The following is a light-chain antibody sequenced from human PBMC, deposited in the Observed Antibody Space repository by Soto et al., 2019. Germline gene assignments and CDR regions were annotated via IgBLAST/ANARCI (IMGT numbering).Light chain of an antibody. Sequence: EIVLTQSPGTLSLSPGEKATLSCRASQSVSSIYLAWYQQKPGQAPRLLIYGASSRATGIPDRFSGSGSRTDFTLTISRLEPEDFAVYYCQQYGSSSWTFGQRNKVES. V-gene: IGKV3-20*01. J-gene: IGKJ1*01. CDR2: GAS. CDR1: QSVSSIY. CDR3: QQYGSSSWT.